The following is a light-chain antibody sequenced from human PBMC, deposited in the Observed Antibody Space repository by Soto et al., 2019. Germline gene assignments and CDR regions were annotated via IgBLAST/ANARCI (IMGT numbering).Light chain of an antibody. CDR3: SSYTSSSTLFYV. V-gene: IGLV2-14*02. CDR1: SSDVGSYNL. J-gene: IGLJ1*01. Sequence: QSVLTQPASVSGSPGQSITISCTGTSSDVGSYNLVSWYQQHPGKAHKLMIYGVNKRPSGVSNRFSGSKSGNTASLTISGLQAEDEADYYCSSYTSSSTLFYVFGTGTKVTVL. CDR2: GVN.